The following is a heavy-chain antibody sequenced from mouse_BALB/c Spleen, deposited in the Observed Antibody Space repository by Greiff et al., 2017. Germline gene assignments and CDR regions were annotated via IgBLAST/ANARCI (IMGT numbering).Heavy chain of an antibody. J-gene: IGHJ2*01. CDR2: ISNGGGST. V-gene: IGHV5-12-2*01. D-gene: IGHD1-1*01. Sequence: EVKLVESGGGLVKPGGSLKLSCAASGFTFSSYTMSWVRQTPEKRLEWVAYISNGGGSTYYPDTVKGRFTISRDNAKNTLYLQMSSLKSEDTAMYYCVRQGDYYGSSYGYFDYWGQGTTLTVSS. CDR3: VRQGDYYGSSYGYFDY. CDR1: GFTFSSYT.